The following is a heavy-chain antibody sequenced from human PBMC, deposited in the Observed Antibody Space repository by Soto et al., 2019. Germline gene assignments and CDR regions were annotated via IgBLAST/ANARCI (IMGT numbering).Heavy chain of an antibody. D-gene: IGHD5-12*01. J-gene: IGHJ4*02. CDR1: GGTFNNYT. CDR2: IIPILDIV. CDR3: ARATPGYSAYDYYFDY. V-gene: IGHV1-69*02. Sequence: QVQLVQSGAEVKKPGSSVKVSCKASGGTFNNYTISWVRQAPGQGLEWMGRIIPILDIVNNAQKIQGRVTITADKSTSTAYMELSSLRSEDTAVYYCARATPGYSAYDYYFDYWGQGTLVTVSS.